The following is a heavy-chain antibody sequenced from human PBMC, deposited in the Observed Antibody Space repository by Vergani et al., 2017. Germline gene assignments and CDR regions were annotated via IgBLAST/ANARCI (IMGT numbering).Heavy chain of an antibody. V-gene: IGHV4-34*01. J-gene: IGHJ5*02. CDR1: GGSFSGYY. D-gene: IGHD4-17*01. Sequence: QVQLQQWGAGLLKPSETLSLTCAVYGGSFSGYYWGWIRQPPGKGLEWIGSIYHSGSTYYNPSLKSRFTISVDTSKNQSSLKLSSVTAADTAVYYCARQSGDYCFDPWGQGTLVTVSS. CDR3: ARQSGDYCFDP. CDR2: IYHSGST.